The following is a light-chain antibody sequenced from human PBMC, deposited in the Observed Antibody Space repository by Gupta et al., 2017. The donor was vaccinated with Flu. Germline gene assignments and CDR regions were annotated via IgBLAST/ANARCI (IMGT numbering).Light chain of an antibody. CDR3: DSWADTVSVEV. V-gene: IGLV1-47*02. J-gene: IGLJ3*02. CDR1: SANGGNES. CDR2: IMS. Sequence: RVHMCSSGSSANGGNESVYWYQQLPGKAPKLLIYIMSNRPSGVTDRFSGSKSGNTASLAITGLQSEDEADYYCDSWADTVSVEVFGGGTKLTVL.